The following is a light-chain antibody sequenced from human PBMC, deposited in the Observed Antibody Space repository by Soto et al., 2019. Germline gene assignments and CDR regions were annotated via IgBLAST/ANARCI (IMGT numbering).Light chain of an antibody. Sequence: QSVLTQPPSVSAAPGQKVTISCSGSSSNIGGNSVSWYQQLPGTAPKLLIYEVRNRPSGISSRFSGSRSGNTASLTISGLQSEDEGDYYCSAYTARSTLVFGGGTKVTVL. CDR1: SSNIGGNS. J-gene: IGLJ3*02. CDR3: SAYTARSTLV. CDR2: EVR. V-gene: IGLV1-51*01.